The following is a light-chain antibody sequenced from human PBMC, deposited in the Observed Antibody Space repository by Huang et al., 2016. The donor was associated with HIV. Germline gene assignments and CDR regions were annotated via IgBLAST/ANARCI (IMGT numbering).Light chain of an antibody. Sequence: DIVMTQSPDSLAASLGERATINCKSSQGVLYNSNNKNYLAGYQQKPGQPPKLLIYSASTRATGVPDRFSGSGSERDFTLTIKSLQAGGVAIYHYQGDYSPPYTFGQGTRLEIK. CDR1: QGVLYNSNNKNY. CDR3: QGDYSPPYT. V-gene: IGKV4-1*01. CDR2: SAS. J-gene: IGKJ2*01.